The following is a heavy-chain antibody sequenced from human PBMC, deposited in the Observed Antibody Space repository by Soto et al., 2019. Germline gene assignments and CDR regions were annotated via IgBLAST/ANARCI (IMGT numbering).Heavy chain of an antibody. Sequence: ASETLSLTCTVSGGSISSGGYYWSWIRQHPGKGLEWIGYIYYSGSTYYNPSLKSRVTISVDTSKNQFSLKLSSVTAADTAVYYCARDRYYGSGSYYNVGYNWFDPWGQGTLVTVSS. CDR3: ARDRYYGSGSYYNVGYNWFDP. CDR2: IYYSGST. D-gene: IGHD3-10*01. CDR1: GGSISSGGYY. V-gene: IGHV4-31*03. J-gene: IGHJ5*02.